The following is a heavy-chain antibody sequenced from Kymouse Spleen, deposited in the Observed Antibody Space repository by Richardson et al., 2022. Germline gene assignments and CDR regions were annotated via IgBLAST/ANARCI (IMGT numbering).Heavy chain of an antibody. CDR3: ARIAARPHYFDY. V-gene: IGHV3-33*01. Sequence: QVQLVESGGGVVQPGRSLRLSCAASGFTFSSYGMHWVRQAPGKGLEWVAVIWYDGSNKYYADSVKGRFTISRDNSKNTLYLQMNSLRAEDTAVYYCARIAARPHYFDYWGQGTLVTVSS. D-gene: IGHD6-6*01. J-gene: IGHJ4*02. CDR1: GFTFSSYG. CDR2: IWYDGSNK.